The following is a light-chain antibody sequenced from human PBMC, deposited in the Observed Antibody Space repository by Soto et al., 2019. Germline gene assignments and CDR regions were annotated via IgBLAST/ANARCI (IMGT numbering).Light chain of an antibody. CDR2: DAS. J-gene: IGKJ5*01. CDR3: QQRSNWPIT. V-gene: IGKV3D-20*02. CDR1: QSVSSSY. Sequence: EVVMTQSPATLSVSPGERATLSCRASQSVSSSYLAWYQQKPGQAPRLIIYDASNRATGIPARFSGSGSGTDFTLTISSLEPEDFAVYYCQQRSNWPITFGQGTRLEI.